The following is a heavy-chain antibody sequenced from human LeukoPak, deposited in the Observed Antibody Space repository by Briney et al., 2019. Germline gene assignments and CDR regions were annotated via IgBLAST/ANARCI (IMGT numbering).Heavy chain of an antibody. CDR3: ARDQEAYCSSTSCYEYSYYMDV. D-gene: IGHD2-2*01. Sequence: SETLSLTCDVYGASFSGYYWSWIRQPPGKVLEWIGDINHSGSTNYHPSLKSRVTISVDTSKNLFSLKLSSVTAADTAVYYCARDQEAYCSSTSCYEYSYYMDVWGKGTTVTISS. CDR2: INHSGST. V-gene: IGHV4-34*01. CDR1: GASFSGYY. J-gene: IGHJ6*03.